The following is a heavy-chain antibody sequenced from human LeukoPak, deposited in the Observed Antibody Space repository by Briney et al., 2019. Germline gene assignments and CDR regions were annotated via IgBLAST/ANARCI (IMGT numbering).Heavy chain of an antibody. J-gene: IGHJ4*02. CDR1: GFTLSDYY. CDR2: VSNGGSSSI. V-gene: IGHV3-11*01. Sequence: GGSLRLSCAASGFTLSDYYMTWIRQAPGKGLEWVSYVSNGGSSSILYADSVKGRFAVFRDYAKNSLYLRMNSLRADDTGVYYCARDKSNKGHDCWGQGTLVTVSS. CDR3: ARDKSNKGHDC.